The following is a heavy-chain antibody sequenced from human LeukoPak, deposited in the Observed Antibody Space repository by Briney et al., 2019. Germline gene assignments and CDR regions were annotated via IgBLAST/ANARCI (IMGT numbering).Heavy chain of an antibody. CDR1: GGTFSSYA. CDR2: IIPILGIA. J-gene: IGHJ3*02. D-gene: IGHD3-16*01. V-gene: IGHV1-69*04. CDR3: AREFAGVSDAFDI. Sequence: ASVKVSCKASGGTFSSYAISWVRQAPGQGLEWMGRIIPILGIANYAQKFQGRVTITADKSTSTAYMELSSLRSDDTAVYYCAREFAGVSDAFDIWGQGTMVTVSS.